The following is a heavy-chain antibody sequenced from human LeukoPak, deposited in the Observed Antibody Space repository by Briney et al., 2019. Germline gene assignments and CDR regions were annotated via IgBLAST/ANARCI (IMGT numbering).Heavy chain of an antibody. CDR1: GGSLSGDY. CDR3: ARTNAFGN. V-gene: IGHV4-59*01. CDR2: IYYTGTT. J-gene: IGHJ3*02. Sequence: SETLSLTCTVSGGSLSGDYWNWIRQPPGKGLEWIGYIYYTGTTDYSPSLKSRVTISLDMSKNQFSLKLRSVTAADTAVYYCARTNAFGNRGQGTVVTVSS.